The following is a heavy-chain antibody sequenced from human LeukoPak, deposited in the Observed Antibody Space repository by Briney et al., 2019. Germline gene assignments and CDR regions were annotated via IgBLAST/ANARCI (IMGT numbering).Heavy chain of an antibody. CDR1: GGSISSGDYY. CDR2: MYYSGST. J-gene: IGHJ5*02. Sequence: SQTLSLTCTVSGGSISSGDYYWSWIRQPPGKGLEWIAYMYYSGSTYYNPSLKSRVTMSAGTSKNQLSLKLSSVTAADTAVYYCARPYYYDSRIDHWGQGILVTVSS. V-gene: IGHV4-30-4*01. CDR3: ARPYYYDSRIDH. D-gene: IGHD3-22*01.